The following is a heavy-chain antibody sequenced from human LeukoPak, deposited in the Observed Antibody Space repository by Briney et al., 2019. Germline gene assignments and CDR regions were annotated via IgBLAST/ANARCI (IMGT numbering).Heavy chain of an antibody. Sequence: GGSLRLSCAASGFTFSSYAMHWVRQAPGKGLEWVAVISYDGSNKYCADSVKGRFTISRDNSKNTLYLQMNSLRAEDTAVYYCARSGIVNQGYYFDYWGQGTLVTVSS. CDR3: ARSGIVNQGYYFDY. CDR1: GFTFSSYA. D-gene: IGHD3-10*01. V-gene: IGHV3-30-3*01. CDR2: ISYDGSNK. J-gene: IGHJ4*02.